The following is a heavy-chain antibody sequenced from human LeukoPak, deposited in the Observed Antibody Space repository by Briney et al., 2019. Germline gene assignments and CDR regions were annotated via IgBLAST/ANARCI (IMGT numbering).Heavy chain of an antibody. Sequence: SVKVSCKASGGTLSSYAISWVRQAPGQGLEWMGRIIPILGIANYAQKFQGRVTITADKSTSTAYMELSSLRSEDTAVYYCARAWRIAAPNDAFDIWGQGTTVTVSS. D-gene: IGHD6-13*01. J-gene: IGHJ3*02. CDR3: ARAWRIAAPNDAFDI. CDR2: IIPILGIA. V-gene: IGHV1-69*04. CDR1: GGTLSSYA.